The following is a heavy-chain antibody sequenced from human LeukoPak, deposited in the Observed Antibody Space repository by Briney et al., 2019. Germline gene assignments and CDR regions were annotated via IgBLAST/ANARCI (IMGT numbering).Heavy chain of an antibody. CDR1: GYTFTGYY. V-gene: IGHV1-8*03. CDR2: INPNSGNT. CDR3: ARGSIFGVVITSYYYYYMDV. D-gene: IGHD3-3*01. Sequence: PSVKVSCKASGYTFTGYYMHWVRQAPGQGLEWMGWINPNSGNTGYAQKFQGRVTITRNTSISTAYMELSSLRSEDTAVYYCARGSIFGVVITSYYYYYMDVWGKGTTVTVSS. J-gene: IGHJ6*03.